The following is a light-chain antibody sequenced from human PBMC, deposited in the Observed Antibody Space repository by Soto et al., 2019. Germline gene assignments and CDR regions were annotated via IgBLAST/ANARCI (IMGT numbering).Light chain of an antibody. CDR3: QQYGSPPIT. CDR1: RSVSSSF. J-gene: IGKJ5*01. CDR2: GAS. V-gene: IGKV3-20*01. Sequence: EIVLTQSPGTLSLSPGGRATLSCRASRSVSSSFLAWYQQKPGQAPRLLIYGASSRATGIPDRFSGSGSGTDFTLTISRLEPEDFAVYYCQQYGSPPITFGQGTRLEIK.